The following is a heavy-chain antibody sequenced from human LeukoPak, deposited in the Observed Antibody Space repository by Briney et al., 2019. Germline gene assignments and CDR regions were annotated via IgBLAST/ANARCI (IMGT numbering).Heavy chain of an antibody. V-gene: IGHV1-69*05. D-gene: IGHD6-19*01. J-gene: IGHJ5*02. CDR1: GGTFSSYT. Sequence: SVKVSCKASGGTFSSYTISWVRQAPGQGLEWMGGIIPIFGTANYAQKFQGRVTITTDESTSTAYMELSSLRSEDTAVYYCARDHAVAGTSWFDPWGQGTLVTVSS. CDR3: ARDHAVAGTSWFDP. CDR2: IIPIFGTA.